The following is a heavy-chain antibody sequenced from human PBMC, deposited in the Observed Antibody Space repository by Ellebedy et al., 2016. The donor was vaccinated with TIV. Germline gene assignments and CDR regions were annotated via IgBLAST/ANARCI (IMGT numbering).Heavy chain of an antibody. Sequence: PGGSLRLSCAASGFRFSNYAMHWVRQAPGKGLEWVAVISYDGSHKYFADSVKGRFTISRDNSKNTLYLEMNSLRPEDTAVYYCARDRYGYCSDGTCGWFDPWGQGTLVTVSS. D-gene: IGHD2-15*01. CDR2: ISYDGSHK. J-gene: IGHJ5*02. CDR1: GFRFSNYA. V-gene: IGHV3-30*01. CDR3: ARDRYGYCSDGTCGWFDP.